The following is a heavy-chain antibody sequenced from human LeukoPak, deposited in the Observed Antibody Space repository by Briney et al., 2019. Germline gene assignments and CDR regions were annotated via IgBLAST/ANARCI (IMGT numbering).Heavy chain of an antibody. J-gene: IGHJ6*02. V-gene: IGHV1-18*01. CDR1: GYTFTNYG. CDR2: ISTYNGNT. CDR3: ARAGATGMDV. Sequence: ASVKVSCKASGYTFTNYGFSWVRQAPGQGLEWMGWISTYNGNTNYAQKLQNRVTMTTDTSTSTAYLELRSLRSDDTAMYYCARAGATGMDVWGQGTTVSVCS. D-gene: IGHD1-26*01.